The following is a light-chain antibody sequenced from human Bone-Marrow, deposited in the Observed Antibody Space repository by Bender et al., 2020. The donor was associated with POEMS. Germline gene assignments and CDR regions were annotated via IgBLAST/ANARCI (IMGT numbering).Light chain of an antibody. CDR3: CSYGRSTILV. CDR2: EGS. V-gene: IGLV2-23*01. CDR1: TSDV. Sequence: QSALTQPASVSGSPGQSITISCTGITSDVSWYQHHPGKAPKLLIYEGSQRPSEVSDRFSGSKSGNMASLTISVLQAEDEADYYCCSYGRSTILVFGGGTKVTV. J-gene: IGLJ2*01.